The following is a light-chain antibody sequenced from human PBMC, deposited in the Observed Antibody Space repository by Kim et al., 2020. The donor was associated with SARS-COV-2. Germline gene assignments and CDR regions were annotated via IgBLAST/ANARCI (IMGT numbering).Light chain of an antibody. V-gene: IGKV1-5*01. CDR3: QQYDSYPYT. CDR1: RSISSW. J-gene: IGKJ2*01. Sequence: SASVGDRVTNTCRASRSISSWLAWYQQKPGKAPKLLIYDASSLESGVPSRFSGSGSGTEFTLTISSLQPDDFATYYCQQYDSYPYTFGQGTKLEI. CDR2: DAS.